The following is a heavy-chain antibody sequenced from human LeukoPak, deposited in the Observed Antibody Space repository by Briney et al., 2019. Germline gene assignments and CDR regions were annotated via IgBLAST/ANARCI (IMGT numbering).Heavy chain of an antibody. D-gene: IGHD5-24*01. CDR3: ARIRDGYNLYYFDY. Sequence: SVKVSCKASGGTFSSYAISWVRQAPEQGLEWMGRIIPILGIANYAQKFQGRVTITADKSTSTAYMELSSLRSEDTAVYYCARIRDGYNLYYFDYWGQGTLVTVSS. CDR2: IIPILGIA. V-gene: IGHV1-69*04. CDR1: GGTFSSYA. J-gene: IGHJ4*02.